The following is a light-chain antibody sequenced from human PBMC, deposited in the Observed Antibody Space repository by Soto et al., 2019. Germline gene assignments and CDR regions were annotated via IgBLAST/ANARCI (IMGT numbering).Light chain of an antibody. V-gene: IGKV3-20*01. CDR1: QSVSRY. CDR3: QHYGDSPWT. CDR2: GAS. Sequence: EVVLTQSPGTLSLSPGARATLSCRASQSVSRYLAWYQQKPGQAPRVLIYGASSRATGIPDRFSGSGSGTDFTLTINRLEPEDFVVYYCQHYGDSPWTFGQGTKVEIK. J-gene: IGKJ1*01.